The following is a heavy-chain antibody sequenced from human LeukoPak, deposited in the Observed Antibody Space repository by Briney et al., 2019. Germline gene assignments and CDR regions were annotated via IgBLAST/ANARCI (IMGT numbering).Heavy chain of an antibody. J-gene: IGHJ4*02. V-gene: IGHV3-53*01. D-gene: IGHD2-2*02. CDR2: IYIGGSA. CDR3: ARLGFVVPAVIFDY. CDR1: GFTVSSNY. Sequence: GGALRLSCAASGFTVSSNYMSWVRQAPGKGLEWVSVIYIGGSAYYADSVKGRFTISRDISKNTLYLQMNSLRAEDTAMYYCARLGFVVPAVIFDYWGQGTLVTVSS.